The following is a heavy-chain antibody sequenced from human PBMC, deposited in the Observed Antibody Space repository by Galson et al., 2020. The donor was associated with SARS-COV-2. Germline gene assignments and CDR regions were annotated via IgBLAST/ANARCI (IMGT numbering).Heavy chain of an antibody. Sequence: SETLSLTCDVSGGSTSSYQWSWIRQPPGKGLEWIGDISYSGSTNYSPSLKSRLTIILNTSKNQFSLKLSSVTAADTAKYYCARANYKSFYHYYMDVWGKGTTVTVSS. J-gene: IGHJ6*03. D-gene: IGHD4-4*01. CDR3: ARANYKSFYHYYMDV. CDR2: ISYSGST. V-gene: IGHV4-59*01. CDR1: GGSTSSYQ.